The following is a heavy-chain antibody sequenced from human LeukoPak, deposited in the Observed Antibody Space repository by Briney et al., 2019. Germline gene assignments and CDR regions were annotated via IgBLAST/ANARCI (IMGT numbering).Heavy chain of an antibody. Sequence: ASVKVSCKASGYTFTSYGISWVRQAPGQGLDLMGWISAYNGNKNYAQKLQGRVTMTTDTSTSTAYMELRSLRSDDTAVYYCARDTLAATYGYWGKGTLVTVSS. V-gene: IGHV1-18*01. D-gene: IGHD3-10*01. CDR2: ISAYNGNK. CDR1: GYTFTSYG. CDR3: ARDTLAATYGY. J-gene: IGHJ4*02.